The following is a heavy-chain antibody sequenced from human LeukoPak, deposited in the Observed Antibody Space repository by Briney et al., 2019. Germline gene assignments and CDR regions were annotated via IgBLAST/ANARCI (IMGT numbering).Heavy chain of an antibody. J-gene: IGHJ4*02. CDR1: GGTFSSYA. CDR2: INAGNGNT. CDR3: ARVPGYSSGWYPYYFDY. D-gene: IGHD6-19*01. V-gene: IGHV1-3*01. Sequence: ASVKVSCKASGGTFSSYAISWVRQAPGQGLEWMGWINAGNGNTKYSQKFQGRVTITRDTSASTAYMELSSLRSEDTAVYYCARVPGYSSGWYPYYFDYWGQGTLVTVSS.